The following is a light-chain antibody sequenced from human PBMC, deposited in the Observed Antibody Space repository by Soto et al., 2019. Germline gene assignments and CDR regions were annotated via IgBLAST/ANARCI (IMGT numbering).Light chain of an antibody. CDR1: QGISSY. CDR2: AAS. Sequence: AIRMTQSPSSFSASTGDRVTITYRASQGISSYLAWYQQKPGKAPKLLIYAASTLQSGVPSRFSGSGSGTDFTLTISCLQSEDFVTYYCQQYYSYPRTFGQGTKVEIK. CDR3: QQYYSYPRT. J-gene: IGKJ1*01. V-gene: IGKV1-8*01.